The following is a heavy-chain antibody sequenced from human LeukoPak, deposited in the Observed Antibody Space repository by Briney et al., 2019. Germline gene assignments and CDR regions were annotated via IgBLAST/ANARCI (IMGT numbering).Heavy chain of an antibody. D-gene: IGHD1-26*01. CDR1: GYRFTSYG. CDR3: AKLGATVGYSPIDY. J-gene: IGHJ4*02. CDR2: ISTYDGNT. Sequence: GASLKISCKAPGYRFTSYGISSGRPAPGQGLEWMGCISTYDGNTNSAQRAQNSHTMSTDSSPSTAYMDMRSLRSDDTAVYNCAKLGATVGYSPIDYWGQGTLVTVSS. V-gene: IGHV1-18*04.